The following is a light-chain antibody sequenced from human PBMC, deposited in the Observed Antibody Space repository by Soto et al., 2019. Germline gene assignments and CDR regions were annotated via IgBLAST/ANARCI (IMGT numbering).Light chain of an antibody. J-gene: IGKJ5*01. Sequence: IQMTQSPSSLSASVGDRVTITCQASQDIRNYLSWYQQKPGKAPKLLIYDASSLESGVPSRFSGSGSGTDFTLTISSLQPEDFATYYCQQFNNYITFGQGTRLEIK. CDR1: QDIRNY. CDR2: DAS. CDR3: QQFNNYIT. V-gene: IGKV1D-13*01.